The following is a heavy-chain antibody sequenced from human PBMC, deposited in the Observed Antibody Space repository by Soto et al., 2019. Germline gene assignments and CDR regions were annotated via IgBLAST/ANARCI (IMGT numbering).Heavy chain of an antibody. CDR1: GFTFSSYA. V-gene: IGHV3-23*01. CDR3: AKVTSPLKSPEKYYYYGMDV. Sequence: EVQLLESGGGLVQPGGSLRLSCAASGFTFSSYAMSWVRQAPGKGLEWVSAISGSGGSTYYADSVKGRFTISRDNSKNTLSLQMNSLRAEDTAVYYCAKVTSPLKSPEKYYYYGMDVWGQGTTVTVSS. CDR2: ISGSGGST. J-gene: IGHJ6*02.